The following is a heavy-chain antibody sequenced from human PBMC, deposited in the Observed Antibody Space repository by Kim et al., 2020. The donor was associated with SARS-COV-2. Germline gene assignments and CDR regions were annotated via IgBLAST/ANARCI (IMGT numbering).Heavy chain of an antibody. D-gene: IGHD1-26*01. CDR3: ARSGGSVMGYYYFDY. CDR1: GFTFSDYY. J-gene: IGHJ4*01. V-gene: IGHV3-11*06. CDR2: ITSSSTYT. Sequence: GGSLRLSCAASGFTFSDYYMSWIRQAPGKGLECVSYITSSSTYTNYTDSVKGRFTISRDNAKNSLHLQMNSLRAEDTAVYYCARSGGSVMGYYYFDYWG.